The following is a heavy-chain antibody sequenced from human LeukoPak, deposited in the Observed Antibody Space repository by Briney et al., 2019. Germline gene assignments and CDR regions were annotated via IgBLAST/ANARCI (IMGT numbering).Heavy chain of an antibody. CDR3: GRGFYRSDC. CDR1: WGSISSDN. Sequence: SETLFLTCTDPWGSISSDNWCAIRQPPGKGLEWIGYIYYSGRTYYNPSLKSRITISVDKSKNQFSLKLSSVNAADTAVYYCGRGFYRSDCWGQGTLVTVSS. CDR2: IYYSGRT. D-gene: IGHD4-11*01. J-gene: IGHJ4*02. V-gene: IGHV4-59*01.